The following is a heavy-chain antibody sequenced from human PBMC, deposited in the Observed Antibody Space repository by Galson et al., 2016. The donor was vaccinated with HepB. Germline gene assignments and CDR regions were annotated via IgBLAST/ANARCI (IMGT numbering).Heavy chain of an antibody. CDR1: GFTFRNYW. CDR2: IKEDGSED. CDR3: VREGLADGSYFDY. D-gene: IGHD5-24*01. Sequence: SLRLSCAASGFTFRNYWMSWVRQAPGKGLEWVANIKEDGSEDYYVDAVRGRFTISRGNAKNSLYFQMNSLKVEDTAIYYCVREGLADGSYFDYWGQGTLVTVSS. V-gene: IGHV3-7*01. J-gene: IGHJ4*02.